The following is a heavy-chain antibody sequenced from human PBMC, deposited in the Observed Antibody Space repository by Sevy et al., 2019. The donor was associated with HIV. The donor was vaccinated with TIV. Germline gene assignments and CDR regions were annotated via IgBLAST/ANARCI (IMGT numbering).Heavy chain of an antibody. Sequence: GESLKISCAASGFTFNKYSMSWVRQPPGKGLEWVSTLSFGCGEINHADSVKGRFTISRDNSKSSVYLQMNNLRPEDTAVYYCAREGCTKPHDYWGQGTLVTVSS. CDR2: LSFGCGEI. D-gene: IGHD2-8*01. J-gene: IGHJ4*02. CDR3: AREGCTKPHDY. V-gene: IGHV3-23*01. CDR1: GFTFNKYS.